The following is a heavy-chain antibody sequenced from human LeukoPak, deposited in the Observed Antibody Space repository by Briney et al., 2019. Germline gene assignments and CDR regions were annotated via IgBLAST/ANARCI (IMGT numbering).Heavy chain of an antibody. D-gene: IGHD3-10*01. Sequence: PGGPLRLSCAASGFTFSSHGIHWVRQAPGKGLEWVATISYDGSNKYYADSVKGRFAISRDNSKNTLFLQMNSLRAEDTAVYYCARVVRGSLTDYWGQGTLVTVSS. J-gene: IGHJ4*02. V-gene: IGHV3-30*03. CDR3: ARVVRGSLTDY. CDR1: GFTFSSHG. CDR2: ISYDGSNK.